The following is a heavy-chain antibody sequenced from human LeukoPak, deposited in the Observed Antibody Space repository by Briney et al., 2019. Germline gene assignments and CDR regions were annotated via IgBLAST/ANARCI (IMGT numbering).Heavy chain of an antibody. CDR3: ARGNIVVVVAATTNFDY. Sequence: PSETLCLTCAVYGGSFSGYYWSWIRQPPGKGLEWIGEINHSGSTNYNPSLKSRVTISVDTSKNQFSLKLSSVTAADTAVYYCARGNIVVVVAATTNFDYWGQGTLVTVSS. CDR1: GGSFSGYY. CDR2: INHSGST. J-gene: IGHJ4*02. D-gene: IGHD2-15*01. V-gene: IGHV4-34*01.